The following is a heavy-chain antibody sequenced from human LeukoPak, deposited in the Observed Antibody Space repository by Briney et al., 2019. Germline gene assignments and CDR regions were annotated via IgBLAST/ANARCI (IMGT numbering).Heavy chain of an antibody. CDR3: ARQGVGATTGASGYFDY. CDR2: IYPGDSDT. Sequence: GESLKISCKGSGHSFTSYWIGWVRQMPGKGLEWMGIIYPGDSDTRCSPSFQGQVTISADKSISTAYLQWSSLKASDTAMYYCARQGVGATTGASGYFDYWGQGTLVTVSS. V-gene: IGHV5-51*01. D-gene: IGHD1-26*01. J-gene: IGHJ4*02. CDR1: GHSFTSYW.